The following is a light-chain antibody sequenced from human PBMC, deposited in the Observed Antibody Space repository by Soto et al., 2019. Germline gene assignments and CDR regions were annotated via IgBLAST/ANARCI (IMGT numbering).Light chain of an antibody. CDR3: SSYAGSNNLNV. J-gene: IGLJ2*01. CDR2: EVS. Sequence: QSALTQPPSASGSPGQSVTISCTGTITDVGGYNYVSWYQQHPGKAPKLMIYEVSERPSGVPDRFSGSKSGNTASLTVSGLQAEDEADYYCSSYAGSNNLNVFGGGTKLTVL. V-gene: IGLV2-8*01. CDR1: ITDVGGYNY.